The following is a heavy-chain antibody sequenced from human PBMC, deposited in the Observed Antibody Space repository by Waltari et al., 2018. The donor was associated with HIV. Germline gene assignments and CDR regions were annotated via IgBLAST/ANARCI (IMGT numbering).Heavy chain of an antibody. CDR2: ISWNGGGT. V-gene: IGHV3-20*01. CDR1: GFTFDAFG. D-gene: IGHD3-10*01. CDR3: ARKAVRGGYYGMDV. J-gene: IGHJ6*02. Sequence: EVQLVESGGGVVRPGGSLRLSCAASGFTFDAFGMSWVRQAPGKGLEWVSAISWNGGGTGYADSVKGRFTISRDNAKNSLYLQMNSLRVEDTALYHCARKAVRGGYYGMDVWGQGTTVTVSS.